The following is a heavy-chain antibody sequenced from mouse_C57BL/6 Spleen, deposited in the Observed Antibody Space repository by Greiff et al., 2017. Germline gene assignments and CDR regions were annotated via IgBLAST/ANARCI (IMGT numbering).Heavy chain of an antibody. CDR1: GYAFTNYL. Sequence: QVQLKQSGAELVRPGTSVKVSCKASGYAFTNYLIEWVKQRPGQGLEWIGVINPGSGGTNYNEKFKGKATLTADKSSSTAYMQLSSLTSEDSAVYFCARWGGSSRYFDVWGTGTTVTVSS. D-gene: IGHD1-1*01. J-gene: IGHJ1*03. V-gene: IGHV1-54*01. CDR2: INPGSGGT. CDR3: ARWGGSSRYFDV.